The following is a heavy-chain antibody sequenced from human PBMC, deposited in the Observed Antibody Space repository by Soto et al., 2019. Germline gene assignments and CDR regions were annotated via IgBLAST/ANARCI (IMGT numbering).Heavy chain of an antibody. J-gene: IGHJ6*02. V-gene: IGHV3-74*01. Sequence: GGSLRLSCAASGFTFSSYWMHWVRQAPGKGLVWVSRINSDGSSTSYADSVKGRFTISRDNAKNTLYLQMNSLRAEDTAVYDCARDGGFDVSSYCSGGSCYGDYYYYGMDVWGQGTTVTVSS. CDR1: GFTFSSYW. CDR2: INSDGSST. CDR3: ARDGGFDVSSYCSGGSCYGDYYYYGMDV. D-gene: IGHD2-15*01.